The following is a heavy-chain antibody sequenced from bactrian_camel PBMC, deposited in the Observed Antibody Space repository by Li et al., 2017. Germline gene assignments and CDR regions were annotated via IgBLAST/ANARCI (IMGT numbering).Heavy chain of an antibody. Sequence: DVQLVESGGGSVQPGGSLRLSCRAIGFTFSTTYMTWVRQTPAKGLEWVSGVASNGGSTEYADSIVGRFTISRDNAENTVYLKLNSLKSEDTALYYCVTGWSEYIDWGQGTQVTVS. CDR3: VTGWSEYID. V-gene: IGHV3S40*01. CDR1: GFTFSTTY. D-gene: IGHD5*01. J-gene: IGHJ4*01. CDR2: VASNGGST.